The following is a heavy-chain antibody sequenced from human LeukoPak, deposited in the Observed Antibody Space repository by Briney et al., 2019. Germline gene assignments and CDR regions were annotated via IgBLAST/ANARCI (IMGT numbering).Heavy chain of an antibody. Sequence: SETLSLTRTVSGGSISSYYWSWIRQPPGKGLEWIGYIYYSGSTNYNPSLKSRVTISVDTSKNQFSLKLSSVTAADTAVYYCARDIVVAPAALEYYYMDVWGKGTTVTVSS. CDR1: GGSISSYY. D-gene: IGHD2-2*01. CDR3: ARDIVVAPAALEYYYMDV. CDR2: IYYSGST. V-gene: IGHV4-59*12. J-gene: IGHJ6*03.